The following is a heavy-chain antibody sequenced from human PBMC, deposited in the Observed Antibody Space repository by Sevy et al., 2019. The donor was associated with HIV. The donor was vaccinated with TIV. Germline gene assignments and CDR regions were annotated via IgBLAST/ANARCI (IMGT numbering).Heavy chain of an antibody. CDR1: GFTFSSYG. Sequence: GGSLRLSCAASGFTFSSYGMHWVRQAPGKGLEWVAFIRYDGSKKYYSDSVKGRFTISRDNSKNTLYLQMNSLRAEDTAVYYCAKDSGYDSLEVYYYYYGMDVWGQGTTVTVSS. D-gene: IGHD5-12*01. CDR3: AKDSGYDSLEVYYYYYGMDV. CDR2: IRYDGSKK. V-gene: IGHV3-30*02. J-gene: IGHJ6*02.